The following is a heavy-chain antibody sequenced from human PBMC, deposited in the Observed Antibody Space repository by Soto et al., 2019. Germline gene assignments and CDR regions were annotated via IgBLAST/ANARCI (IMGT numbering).Heavy chain of an antibody. D-gene: IGHD2-21*01. J-gene: IGHJ4*02. CDR1: GYNFRGYY. V-gene: IGHV1-2*06. CDR2: IDPNSADT. CDR3: ARATQGLISTYCDF. Sequence: QAQLMQSGAEVRKPGTSVKVSCETSGYNFRGYYVHWVRQAPGHGLQWLGRIDPNSADTDYAQTFQGRIVVTSDTSLASVYIDLISLASHDTAVYFCARATQGLISTYCDFWGQGTPVVVSS.